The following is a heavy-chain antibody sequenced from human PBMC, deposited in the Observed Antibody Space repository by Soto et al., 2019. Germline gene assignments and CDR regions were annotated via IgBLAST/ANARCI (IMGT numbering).Heavy chain of an antibody. V-gene: IGHV4-30-2*01. CDR2: IYHSGST. D-gene: IGHD4-17*01. CDR3: ARVTMTEYWFDP. Sequence: SETLSLTCAVSGGSISSGGYSWSWIRQPPGKGLEWIGYIYHSGSTYYNPSLKSRVTISVDRSKNQFSLKLSSVTAADTAVYYCARVTMTEYWFDPWGQGTLVTVSS. J-gene: IGHJ5*02. CDR1: GGSISSGGYS.